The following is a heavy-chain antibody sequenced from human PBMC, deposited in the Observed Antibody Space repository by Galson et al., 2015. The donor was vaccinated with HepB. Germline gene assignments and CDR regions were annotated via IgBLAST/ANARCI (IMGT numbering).Heavy chain of an antibody. Sequence: ETLSLTCTVSGGSISSLIYYWVWIRQSPGKGLDWIGSVYYGGTTYYNPSLERRVTMSVDTSKNQLSLRLSSVTAADTGVHYCARPQGLVRGPYPGSDAFNVWGQGTMVTVSP. V-gene: IGHV4-39*01. D-gene: IGHD3-10*01. CDR3: ARPQGLVRGPYPGSDAFNV. J-gene: IGHJ3*01. CDR2: VYYGGTT. CDR1: GGSISSLIYY.